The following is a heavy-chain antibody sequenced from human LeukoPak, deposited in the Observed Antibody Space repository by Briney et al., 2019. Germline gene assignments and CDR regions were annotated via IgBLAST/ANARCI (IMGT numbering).Heavy chain of an antibody. V-gene: IGHV3-66*01. J-gene: IGHJ6*02. CDR3: ARDGPMVRGAEGMDA. CDR1: GFTVSSNY. D-gene: IGHD3-10*01. CDR2: IYSGGST. Sequence: GGSLRLSCAASGFTVSSNYMSWVRQAPGKGLEWVSVIYSGGSTYYADSVKGRFTISRDNSKNTLYLQMNSLRAEDTAVYYCARDGPMVRGAEGMDAWGQGTTVTVSS.